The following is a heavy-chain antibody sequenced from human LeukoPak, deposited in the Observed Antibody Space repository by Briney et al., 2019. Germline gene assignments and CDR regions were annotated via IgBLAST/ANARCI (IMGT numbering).Heavy chain of an antibody. CDR2: TYYRSKWFY. J-gene: IGHJ5*02. CDR1: GDSVSSNTAT. D-gene: IGHD6-13*01. CDR3: ARGGRQVAAAGPGERWFDP. V-gene: IGHV6-1*01. Sequence: SQTLSLTCAISGDSVSSNTATWNWIRQSPSRGLEWLGRTYYRSKWFYDYAVSVKSRITMNPDTSKNQFALQLSSVTAADTAVYYCARGGRQVAAAGPGERWFDPWGQGTLVTVSS.